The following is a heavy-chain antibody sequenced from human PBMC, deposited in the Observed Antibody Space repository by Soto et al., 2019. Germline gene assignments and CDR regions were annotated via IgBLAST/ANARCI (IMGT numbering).Heavy chain of an antibody. V-gene: IGHV1-8*02. D-gene: IGHD4-17*01. J-gene: IGHJ6*02. CDR2: MNPNSGLT. CDR3: ARGAFAVTKYGIDV. CDR1: GYTFSSYA. Sequence: ASVKVSCKASGYTFSSYAISCVRQAPGQGLEWMGWMNPNSGLTDYAQKFQGRVTMTRDTSISTAFLELSSLTFDDTAVYYCARGAFAVTKYGIDVWGQGTTVTLSS.